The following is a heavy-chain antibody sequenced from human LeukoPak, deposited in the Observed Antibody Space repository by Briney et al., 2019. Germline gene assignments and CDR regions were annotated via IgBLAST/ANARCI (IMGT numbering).Heavy chain of an antibody. CDR3: ARGADGVSSNSRGWFDP. J-gene: IGHJ5*02. Sequence: GGSLRLSCAASGFTFSNYPFNWVRQAPGKGLEWVSSISTSSSYIYYADSVKGRFTISRDNARNSLYLQMNTLRAEDTAVYSCARGADGVSSNSRGWFDPWGQGTLVTVSS. V-gene: IGHV3-21*01. CDR1: GFTFSNYP. CDR2: ISTSSSYI. D-gene: IGHD2-15*01.